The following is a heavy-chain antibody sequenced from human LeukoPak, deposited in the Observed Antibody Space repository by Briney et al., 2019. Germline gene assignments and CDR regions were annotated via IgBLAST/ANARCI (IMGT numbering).Heavy chain of an antibody. CDR2: IRYDGSNK. J-gene: IGHJ4*02. D-gene: IGHD4-17*01. CDR3: AGTTVTTGGFDY. Sequence: GGSLRLSCAASGFTFSSYGMHWVRQAPGKGLEWVAFIRYDGSNKYYADSVKGRFTISRDNSKNTLYLQMNSLRAEDTAVYYCAGTTVTTGGFDYWGQGTLVAVSS. V-gene: IGHV3-30*02. CDR1: GFTFSSYG.